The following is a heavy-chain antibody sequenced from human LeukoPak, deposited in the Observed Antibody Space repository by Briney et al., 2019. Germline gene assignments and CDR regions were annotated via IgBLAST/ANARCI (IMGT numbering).Heavy chain of an antibody. CDR2: ISSSSSYI. J-gene: IGHJ5*02. CDR3: ARDGAGFDP. Sequence: GGSLRLSCATSGLTFSNYAMSWVRQAPGKGLEWVSSISSSSSYIYYADSVKGRFTISRDNAKNSLYLQMNSLRAEDTAVYYCARDGAGFDPWGQGTLVTVSS. V-gene: IGHV3-21*01. D-gene: IGHD3-16*01. CDR1: GLTFSNYA.